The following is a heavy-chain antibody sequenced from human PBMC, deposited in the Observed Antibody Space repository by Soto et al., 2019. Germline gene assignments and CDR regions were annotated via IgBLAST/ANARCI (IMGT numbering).Heavy chain of an antibody. J-gene: IGHJ6*02. CDR2: ISAYNGNT. Sequence: GASVKVSCKTSCYTFTSYGGSWVRQAPGQGLEWMGWISAYNGNTNYAQKLQGRVTMTTDTSTSTAYMELRSLRSDDTAVYYCARDYVRVVVPAAMYYYYYYGMDVWGQGTTVTVSS. CDR3: ARDYVRVVVPAAMYYYYYYGMDV. V-gene: IGHV1-18*04. D-gene: IGHD2-2*01. CDR1: CYTFTSYG.